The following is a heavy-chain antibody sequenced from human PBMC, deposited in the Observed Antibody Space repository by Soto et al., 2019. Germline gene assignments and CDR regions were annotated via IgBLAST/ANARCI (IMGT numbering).Heavy chain of an antibody. CDR3: ARPLYSYGPMDV. D-gene: IGHD5-18*01. J-gene: IGHJ6*02. CDR1: GGSITSWTYY. CDR2: IYYSGST. Sequence: SETLSLACTVSGGSITSWTYYCSWIRQPPGKGLEWIGYIYYSGSTNYNPSLKSRVTISVDTSKNQFSLRLSSVTAADTAVYYCARPLYSYGPMDVWGQGTTVPVSS. V-gene: IGHV4-61*01.